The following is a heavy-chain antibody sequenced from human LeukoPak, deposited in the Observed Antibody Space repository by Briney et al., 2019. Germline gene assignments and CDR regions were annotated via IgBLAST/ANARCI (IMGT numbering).Heavy chain of an antibody. CDR3: ARSNGAFDI. V-gene: IGHV4-34*01. D-gene: IGHD2-8*01. CDR1: GGSFSGYY. CDR2: INHSGST. Sequence: PSETLSLTCAVYGGSFSGYYWSWIRQPPGKGLEWIGEINHSGSTNYNPSLKSRVTISVDTSKNQFSLTLSSVTAADTAVYYCARSNGAFDIWGQGTMVTVSS. J-gene: IGHJ3*02.